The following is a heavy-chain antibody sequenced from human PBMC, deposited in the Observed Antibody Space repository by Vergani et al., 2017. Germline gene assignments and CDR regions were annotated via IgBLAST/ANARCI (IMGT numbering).Heavy chain of an antibody. CDR3: VVGPPVKKLVGFSGWPIDY. D-gene: IGHD6-19*01. J-gene: IGHJ4*02. CDR1: GFTFSGSA. CDR2: IRSKANSYAT. Sequence: EVQLVESGGGLVQPGGSLKLSCAASGFTFSGSAMHWVRQASGKGLEWVGRIRSKANSYATAYAASVKGRFTISRDDSKNTLYLQMNSLRAEDTAVYYCVVGPPVKKLVGFSGWPIDYWGQGTLVTVSS. V-gene: IGHV3-73*01.